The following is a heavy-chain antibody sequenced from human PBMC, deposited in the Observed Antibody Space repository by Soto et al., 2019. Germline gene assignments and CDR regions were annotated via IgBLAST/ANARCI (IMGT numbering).Heavy chain of an antibody. Sequence: SVKVSCKALGGPSNNYGDSWVRQAPGQGLEWMGGIVPVFGTANYAPKFQGRLRITADDSTRTVNMELRSLTSDDTAVYYCARGARYSSLNWFDPWGQGTLVTVSS. J-gene: IGHJ5*02. CDR2: IVPVFGTA. CDR1: GGPSNNYG. V-gene: IGHV1-69*13. D-gene: IGHD6-6*01. CDR3: ARGARYSSLNWFDP.